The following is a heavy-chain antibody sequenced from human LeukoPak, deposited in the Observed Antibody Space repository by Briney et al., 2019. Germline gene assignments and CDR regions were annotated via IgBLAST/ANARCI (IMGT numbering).Heavy chain of an antibody. CDR1: GYTFTSYA. D-gene: IGHD6-19*01. J-gene: IGHJ6*03. Sequence: ASVKVSCKASGYTFTSYAMNWVRQAPGQGLEWMGWINTNTGNPTYAQGFTGRFVFSLDTSVSTAYLQISSLKAEDTAVYYCASPVAGVDYYYYYYMDVWGKGTTVTVSS. CDR3: ASPVAGVDYYYYYYMDV. V-gene: IGHV7-4-1*02. CDR2: INTNTGNP.